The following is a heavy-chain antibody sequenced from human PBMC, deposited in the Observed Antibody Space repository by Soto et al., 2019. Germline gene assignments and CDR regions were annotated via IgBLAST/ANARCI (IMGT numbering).Heavy chain of an antibody. V-gene: IGHV3-30*03. CDR2: ISYDGSNK. J-gene: IGHJ4*02. CDR3: ARDCSSTSCYGYYFDY. CDR1: GFTFSSYD. Sequence: GGSLRLSCAASGFTFSSYDMHWVRQAPGKGLEWVAVISYDGSNKYYADSVKGRFTISRDNSKNTLYLQMNSLRAEDTAVYYCARDCSSTSCYGYYFDYWGQGTLVTVSS. D-gene: IGHD2-2*01.